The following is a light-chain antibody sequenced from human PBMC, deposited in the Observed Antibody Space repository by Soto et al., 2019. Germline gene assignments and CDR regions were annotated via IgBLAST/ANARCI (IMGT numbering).Light chain of an antibody. CDR3: QSYDSSLREV. J-gene: IGLJ2*01. CDR2: GNS. Sequence: QSVLTQPPSVSGAPGQRVTISCTGSSSNIGAGYDVNWYQQLPGTAHKLLIYGNSNRPSGVPDRFSGSKSGTSASLAITGLQAEDEADYYCQSYDSSLREVFGGGTKLTVL. V-gene: IGLV1-40*01. CDR1: SSNIGAGYD.